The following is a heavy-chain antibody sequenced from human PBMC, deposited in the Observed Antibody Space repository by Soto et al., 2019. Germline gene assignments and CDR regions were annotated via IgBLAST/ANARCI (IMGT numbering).Heavy chain of an antibody. CDR2: IYHSGTT. CDR1: GYSISSGYY. V-gene: IGHV4-38-2*01. Sequence: PSETLSLTCSVSGYSISSGYYWAWIRQPPGKKLEWIGSIYHSGTTYYNPSLKSRVTMSVDTSKNQFSLKLSSVTAADTAVYYCARFLRTSLGMDVWGQGTTVTVSS. D-gene: IGHD1-1*01. J-gene: IGHJ6*02. CDR3: ARFLRTSLGMDV.